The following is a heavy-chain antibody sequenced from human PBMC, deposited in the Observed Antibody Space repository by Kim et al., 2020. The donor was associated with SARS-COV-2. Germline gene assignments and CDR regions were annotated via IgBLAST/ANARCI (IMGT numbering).Heavy chain of an antibody. V-gene: IGHV5-10-1*01. CDR3: ARHLAVASRWSLWYGMDV. Sequence: GESLKISCKGSGYSFTSYWISWVRQMPGKGLEWIGRIDPSDSYTNYSPSFQGHVTISADKSISTAYLQWSSLKASDTAMYYCARHLAVASRWSLWYGMDVWGQGTTVTVSS. J-gene: IGHJ6*02. D-gene: IGHD6-19*01. CDR2: IDPSDSYT. CDR1: GYSFTSYW.